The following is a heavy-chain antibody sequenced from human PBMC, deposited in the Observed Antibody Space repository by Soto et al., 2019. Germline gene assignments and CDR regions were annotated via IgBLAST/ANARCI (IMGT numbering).Heavy chain of an antibody. J-gene: IGHJ6*02. CDR2: ISAYNGKI. Sequence: QVQLVQSGAEVREPGASVKVSCKASGYTFTNYGISWVRQAPGQGLEWIGWISAYNGKIDYAQKVQGRITMTTDTSTSTVFMELRSLRSDDTGVYYCARETIPQMYYYGTDVWGQGTTVIVSS. V-gene: IGHV1-18*01. CDR1: GYTFTNYG. CDR3: ARETIPQMYYYGTDV. D-gene: IGHD3-16*01.